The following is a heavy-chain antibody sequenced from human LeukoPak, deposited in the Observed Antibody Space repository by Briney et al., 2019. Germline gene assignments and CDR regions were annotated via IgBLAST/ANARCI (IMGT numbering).Heavy chain of an antibody. D-gene: IGHD3-22*01. CDR1: GFTLSSNW. V-gene: IGHV3-74*01. CDR3: TRRYNYDSSGYYYVRDAFDI. CDR2: IYSDGSRT. Sequence: GGSLRLSCAGSGFTLSSNWMHWVRQGPGKGLVWVSRIYSDGSRTNYADSVKGRFTISRDDSRSIAYLQMNSLKTEDTAVYYCTRRYNYDSSGYYYVRDAFDIWGQGTMVTVSS. J-gene: IGHJ3*02.